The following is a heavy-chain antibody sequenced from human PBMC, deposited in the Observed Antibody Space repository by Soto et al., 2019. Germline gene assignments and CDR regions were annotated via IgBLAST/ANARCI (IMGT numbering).Heavy chain of an antibody. V-gene: IGHV1-69*01. CDR3: VSSTNCGADCDSGCFKY. J-gene: IGHJ4*02. CDR2: IIPFSDLT. D-gene: IGHD2-21*02. CDR1: GGTFSNYV. Sequence: QVQLVQSGTEVKKPGSSVKVSCTASGGTFSNYVISWVRQAPGQGLEWLGGIIPFSDLTNYAQKFQGRVWITAVAATTSVCMELISMRSDDTAFYYCVSSTNCGADCDSGCFKYWGQGALVTVSS.